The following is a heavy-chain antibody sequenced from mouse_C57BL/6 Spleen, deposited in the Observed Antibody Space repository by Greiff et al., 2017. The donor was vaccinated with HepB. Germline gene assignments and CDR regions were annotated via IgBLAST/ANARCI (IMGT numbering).Heavy chain of an antibody. Sequence: VMLVESGPGLVAPSQSLSITCPVSGFSLTSYAISWVRQPPGKGLEWLGVIWTGGGTNYNSALKSRLSISKDNSKSQVFLKMNSLQTDDTARYYCARGYYYGRDWFAYWGQGTLVTVSA. V-gene: IGHV2-9-1*01. CDR3: ARGYYYGRDWFAY. D-gene: IGHD1-1*01. CDR1: GFSLTSYA. CDR2: IWTGGGT. J-gene: IGHJ3*01.